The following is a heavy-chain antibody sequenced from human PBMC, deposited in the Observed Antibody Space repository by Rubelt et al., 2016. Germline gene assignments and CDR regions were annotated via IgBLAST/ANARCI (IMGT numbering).Heavy chain of an antibody. CDR2: VDNDGTST. CDR3: TRGYRGPDY. V-gene: IGHV3-74*03. D-gene: IGHD3-16*02. J-gene: IGHJ4*02. CDR1: GFSFSAYW. Sequence: EVQLVESGGGLVQPGGSLRLSCAASGFSFSAYWMHWVRQVPGKGLMWVSRVDNDGTSTVYADSVEGRFTISRDNANNTLYLQMNNLRVDDTAVYFCTRGYRGPDYWGQGTLVTVPS.